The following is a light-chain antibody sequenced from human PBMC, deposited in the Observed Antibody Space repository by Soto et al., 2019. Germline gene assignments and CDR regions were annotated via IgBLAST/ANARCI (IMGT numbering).Light chain of an antibody. J-gene: IGKJ3*01. Sequence: DIVMTQSPLSLPVTPGEPASISCRYSQSLLHSNGYNYLDWYLQKPGQSPQLLIYWGSKRASGVPDRFSGSGSGTDFTLNISRVEAEDVGVYYCMQALQTPFTFGPGTKVDIK. CDR3: MQALQTPFT. V-gene: IGKV2-28*01. CDR1: QSLLHSNGYNY. CDR2: WGS.